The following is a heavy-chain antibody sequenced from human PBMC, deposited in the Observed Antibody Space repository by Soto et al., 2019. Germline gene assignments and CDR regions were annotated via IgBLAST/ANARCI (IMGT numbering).Heavy chain of an antibody. CDR3: ARLRGAAANFDY. J-gene: IGHJ4*02. CDR1: GYIFSRYW. CDR2: IKHDGSAE. D-gene: IGHD6-13*01. V-gene: IGHV3-7*03. Sequence: EVQLVESGGGLVQPGGSLRLSCSGSGYIFSRYWMSWVRQAPGKGLEWVANIKHDGSAEHYLDSVKGRFTISRDNGKKSVLLQLNSLRADDTAMYYCARLRGAAANFDYWGQGTLVTVSS.